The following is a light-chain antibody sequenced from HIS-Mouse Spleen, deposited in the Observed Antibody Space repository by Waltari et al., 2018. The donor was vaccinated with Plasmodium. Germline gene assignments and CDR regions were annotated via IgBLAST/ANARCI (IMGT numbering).Light chain of an antibody. CDR1: QSVSSSY. J-gene: IGKJ5*01. V-gene: IGKV3-20*01. CDR2: GAS. Sequence: EIVLTQSPGTLSLSPGERATLSCRASQSVSSSYLAWYQQKPGQAPRLLILGASSRATGIPDGFSGSGSGTDLTLTISRLEPEDFAVYYCQQYGSSPITFGQGTRLEIK. CDR3: QQYGSSPIT.